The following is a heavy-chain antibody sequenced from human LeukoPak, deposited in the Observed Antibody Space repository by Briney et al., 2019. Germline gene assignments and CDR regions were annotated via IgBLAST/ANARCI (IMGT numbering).Heavy chain of an antibody. D-gene: IGHD3-3*01. Sequence: GGSLRLSCAASGFTFSSYAMSWVRQAPGKGLEWVSAISGSGGSTYYADSVKGRFTISRDNSKNTLYLQMNSLRAEDTAVYYCARDPTIFGVVIGYDYWGQGTLVTVSS. V-gene: IGHV3-23*01. CDR2: ISGSGGST. CDR1: GFTFSSYA. CDR3: ARDPTIFGVVIGYDY. J-gene: IGHJ4*02.